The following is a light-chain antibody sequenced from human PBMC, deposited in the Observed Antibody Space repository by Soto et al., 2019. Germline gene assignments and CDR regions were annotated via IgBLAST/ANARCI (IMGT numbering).Light chain of an antibody. CDR1: QSISSW. CDR2: DAS. J-gene: IGKJ1*01. V-gene: IGKV1-5*01. Sequence: DIQMTQSPSTLSASVGERVTITCRASQSISSWLAWYQQKPGKAPKLLIYDASSLESGVPSRFSGSGSGTEFTLTISSLQPDDFATYYCQQYNSYSLTFGQGTKADIK. CDR3: QQYNSYSLT.